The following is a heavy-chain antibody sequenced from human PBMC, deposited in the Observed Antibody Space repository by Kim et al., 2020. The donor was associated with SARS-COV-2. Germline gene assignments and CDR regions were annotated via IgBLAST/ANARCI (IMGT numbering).Heavy chain of an antibody. CDR1: GFTFSSYS. Sequence: GGSLRLSCAASGFTFSSYSMNWVRQAPGKGLEWVSSISSSSSYIYYADSVKGRFTITRDNAKNSLYLQMNSLRAEDTAVYYCARMGCDDYYYYGRDVWGQGTTVTVSS. CDR3: ARMGCDDYYYYGRDV. J-gene: IGHJ6*02. V-gene: IGHV3-21*01. D-gene: IGHD2-21*02. CDR2: ISSSSSYI.